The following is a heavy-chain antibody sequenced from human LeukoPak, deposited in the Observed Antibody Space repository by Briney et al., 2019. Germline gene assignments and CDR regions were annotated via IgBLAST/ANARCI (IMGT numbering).Heavy chain of an antibody. CDR2: IIPILGVA. V-gene: IGHV1-69*04. Sequence: SVKVSCKASGGTFSSYAISWVRQAPGQGLEWMGRIIPILGVANYAQKFQGRVTITADKSTSTAYMELSSLRSEDTAVYYCAREGRQLIDYWGQGTLVTVSS. J-gene: IGHJ4*02. CDR1: GGTFSSYA. CDR3: AREGRQLIDY. D-gene: IGHD6-13*01.